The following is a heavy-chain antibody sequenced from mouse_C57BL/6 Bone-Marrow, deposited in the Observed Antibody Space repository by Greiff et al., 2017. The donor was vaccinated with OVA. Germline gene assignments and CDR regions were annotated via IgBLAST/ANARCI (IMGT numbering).Heavy chain of an antibody. CDR3: ARRFYYGSSYYWYFDV. V-gene: IGHV1-53*01. CDR2: INPSNGGT. CDR1: GYTFTSYW. J-gene: IGHJ1*03. D-gene: IGHD1-1*01. Sequence: QVQLQQPGTELVKPGASVKLSCKASGYTFTSYWMHWVKQRPGQGLEWIGNINPSNGGTNYNEKFKSKATLTVDESSSTAYMQLSSLTSEDSAVYYCARRFYYGSSYYWYFDVWGTGTTVTVSS.